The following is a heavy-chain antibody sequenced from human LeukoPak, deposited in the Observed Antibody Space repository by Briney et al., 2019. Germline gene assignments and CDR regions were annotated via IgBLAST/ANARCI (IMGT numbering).Heavy chain of an antibody. CDR1: GGSVSSGNYY. CDR2: IYYSGST. V-gene: IGHV4-61*01. D-gene: IGHD4-17*01. Sequence: SETLSLTCTVSGGSVSSGNYYWSWIQQPPGKGLEWIGYIYYSGSTNYNPSLKSRVTISVDTSKNQFSLKLSSVTAADTAVYYCASEDYGDYLFKYWGQGTLVTVSS. CDR3: ASEDYGDYLFKY. J-gene: IGHJ4*02.